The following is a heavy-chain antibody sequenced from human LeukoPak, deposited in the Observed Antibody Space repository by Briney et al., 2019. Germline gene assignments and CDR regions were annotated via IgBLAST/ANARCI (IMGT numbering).Heavy chain of an antibody. D-gene: IGHD6-19*01. J-gene: IGHJ4*02. CDR1: GYTFTGYY. Sequence: ASVKVSCKASGYTFTGYYMHWVRQAPGQGLEWMGWINPNSGGTNYAQRFQGRVTMTRDTSISTAYMELSRLRSDDTAVYYCARAKEGVAGFFDYWGQGTLVTVSS. V-gene: IGHV1-2*02. CDR3: ARAKEGVAGFFDY. CDR2: INPNSGGT.